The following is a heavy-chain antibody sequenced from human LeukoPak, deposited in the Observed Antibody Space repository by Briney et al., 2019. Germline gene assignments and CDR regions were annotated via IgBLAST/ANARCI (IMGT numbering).Heavy chain of an antibody. CDR2: IYYSGST. Sequence: SETLSLTCTVSGGSISSGDCYWSWIRQPPGKGLGWIGYIYYSGSTYYNPSLKSRVTISVDTSKNQFSLKLSSVTAADTAVYYCASLYCSSTSCYTSDYWGQGTLVTVSS. CDR1: GGSISSGDCY. D-gene: IGHD2-2*02. V-gene: IGHV4-30-4*01. CDR3: ASLYCSSTSCYTSDY. J-gene: IGHJ4*02.